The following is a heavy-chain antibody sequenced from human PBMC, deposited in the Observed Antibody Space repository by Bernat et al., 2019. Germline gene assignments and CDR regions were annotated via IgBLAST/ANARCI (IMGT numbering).Heavy chain of an antibody. Sequence: VQLVESGGDLVKPGGSLRLSCAASGLTFTSAWMNWVRQAPGKGLEWVGRIRSKGVGGASEYAAPVKGRFTISRDDSKNTLYLQMNSLKTEDTAVYFCTTEGTIMESSGFDYWGQGTQVTVSS. CDR1: GLTFTSAW. D-gene: IGHD1-7*01. CDR3: TTEGTIMESSGFDY. J-gene: IGHJ4*02. V-gene: IGHV3-15*07. CDR2: IRSKGVGGAS.